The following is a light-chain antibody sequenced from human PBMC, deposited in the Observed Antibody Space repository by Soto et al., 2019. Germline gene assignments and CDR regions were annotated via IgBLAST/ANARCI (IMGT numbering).Light chain of an antibody. V-gene: IGKV3-20*01. CDR2: GAS. CDR1: QSVSSNF. CDR3: QQYGSSPRT. Sequence: EIVLTQSPGTLSLSPGERATLSCRASQSVSSNFLAWYQQKPGQAPRPLISGASNRATGIPDRFSGSGSGTDFTLTISRLEPEDFAVYYCQQYGSSPRTFGQGTKVEI. J-gene: IGKJ1*01.